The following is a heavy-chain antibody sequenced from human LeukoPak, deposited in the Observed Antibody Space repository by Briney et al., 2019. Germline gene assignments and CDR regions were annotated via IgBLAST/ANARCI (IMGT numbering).Heavy chain of an antibody. V-gene: IGHV3-21*01. D-gene: IGHD3-3*01. Sequence: GGSLRLSCAASGFTFSSYSMNWVRQAPGKGLEWVSSISSSSSYIYYADPVKGRFTISRDNAKNSLYLQMNSLRAEDTAVYYCARDVGKLGFLEWFSDYWGQGTLVTVSS. J-gene: IGHJ4*02. CDR3: ARDVGKLGFLEWFSDY. CDR2: ISSSSSYI. CDR1: GFTFSSYS.